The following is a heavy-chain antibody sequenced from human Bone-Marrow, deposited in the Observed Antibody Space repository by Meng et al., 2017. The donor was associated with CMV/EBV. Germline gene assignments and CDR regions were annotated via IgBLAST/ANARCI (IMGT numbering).Heavy chain of an antibody. Sequence: SCKASGYTFSSYWMHWVRQAPGKGLVWVSRINSDGSSTSYADSVKGRFTISRDNAKNTLYLQMNSLRAEDTAVYYCARVEGRGMDVWGQGTTVTVSS. D-gene: IGHD3-10*01. J-gene: IGHJ6*02. V-gene: IGHV3-74*01. CDR1: GYTFSSYW. CDR2: INSDGSST. CDR3: ARVEGRGMDV.